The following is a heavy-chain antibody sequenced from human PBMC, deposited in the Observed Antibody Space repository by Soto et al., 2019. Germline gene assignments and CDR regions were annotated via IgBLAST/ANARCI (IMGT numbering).Heavy chain of an antibody. CDR3: AKALSGSYLFYFDS. J-gene: IGHJ4*02. CDR2: SSWSSGST. Sequence: EVQLVESGGDMVQPGRSLRLSCAASGFTFDDYGMNWVRQAPGKGLEWLSGSSWSSGSTGYADSVKGRFTISRDNAKNSLYLQMNSLTVEDTALYYCAKALSGSYLFYFDSWGQGTPVTVSS. V-gene: IGHV3-9*01. CDR1: GFTFDDYG. D-gene: IGHD1-26*01.